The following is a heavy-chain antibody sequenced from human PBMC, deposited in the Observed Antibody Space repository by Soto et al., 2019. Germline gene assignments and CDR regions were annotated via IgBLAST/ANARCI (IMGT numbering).Heavy chain of an antibody. CDR3: ARGSGYDPFDY. D-gene: IGHD5-12*01. CDR1: GGSISIGGYY. J-gene: IGHJ4*02. CDR2: IYYSGST. V-gene: IGHV4-31*03. Sequence: SETLSLTCTVSGGSISIGGYYWSWIRQHPGKGLEWIGYIYYSGSTYYNPSLKSRVTISVDTSKNQFSLKLSSVTAADTAVYYCARGSGYDPFDYWGQGTLVTVSS.